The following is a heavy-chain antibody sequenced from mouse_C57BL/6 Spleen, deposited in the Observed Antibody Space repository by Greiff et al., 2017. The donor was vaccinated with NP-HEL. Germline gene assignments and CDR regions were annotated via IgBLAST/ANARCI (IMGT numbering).Heavy chain of an antibody. CDR2: INPNNGGT. CDR3: ARYYYGSSPFDV. Sequence: EVQLQQSGPELVKPGASVKIPCKASGYTFTDYNMDWVKQSHGKSLEWIGDINPNNGGTIYNQKFKGKATLTVDKSSSTAYMELRSLTSEDTAVYYCARYYYGSSPFDVWGTGTTVTVSS. V-gene: IGHV1-18*01. D-gene: IGHD1-1*01. J-gene: IGHJ1*03. CDR1: GYTFTDYN.